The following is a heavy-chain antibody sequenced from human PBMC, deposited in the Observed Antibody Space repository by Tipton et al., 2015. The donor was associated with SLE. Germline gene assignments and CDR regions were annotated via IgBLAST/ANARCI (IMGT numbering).Heavy chain of an antibody. CDR3: AKRRGDVGGPLGDDY. Sequence: SLRLSCTTSGFTFGDHAMSWVRQAPGKGLEWVSGIRGSGDSTYYADSAKGRFTISRDNSKNTLDLQMNSLRAEDTAVYYCAKRRGDVGGPLGDDYWGQGTLVTVSS. D-gene: IGHD3-16*01. J-gene: IGHJ4*02. V-gene: IGHV3-23*01. CDR2: IRGSGDST. CDR1: GFTFGDHA.